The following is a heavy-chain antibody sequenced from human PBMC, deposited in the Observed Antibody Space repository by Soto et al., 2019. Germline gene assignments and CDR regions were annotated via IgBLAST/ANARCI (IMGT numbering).Heavy chain of an antibody. CDR2: INGGDGIT. CDR3: SRESTHSGGLSCHHGFDT. V-gene: IGHV1-3*01. D-gene: IGHD6-19*01. J-gene: IGHJ3*02. Sequence: QGRLLQSGAEVKMPGATVKVSCTVFGYTFTPYGIHWGRQDPGQRLEWMGWINGGDGITKYSPKFQDRVTISRDTSASTVFMEVSILRSKNTALYYSSRESTHSGGLSCHHGFDTRGPGTVVNVSS. CDR1: GYTFTPYG.